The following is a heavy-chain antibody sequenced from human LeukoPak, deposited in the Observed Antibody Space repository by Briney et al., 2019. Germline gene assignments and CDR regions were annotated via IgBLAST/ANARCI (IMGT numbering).Heavy chain of an antibody. CDR2: IYHSGST. V-gene: IGHV4-4*02. J-gene: IGHJ4*02. CDR1: GGSISSSNW. CDR3: ARDLGGSGSHYFDY. D-gene: IGHD3-10*01. Sequence: SETLSLTCAVSGGSISSSNWWSWVRQPPGQGLEWIGEIYHSGSTNYNPSLKSRVTISVDKSKNQFSLKLSSVTAADTAVYYCARDLGGSGSHYFDYWGQGTLVTVSS.